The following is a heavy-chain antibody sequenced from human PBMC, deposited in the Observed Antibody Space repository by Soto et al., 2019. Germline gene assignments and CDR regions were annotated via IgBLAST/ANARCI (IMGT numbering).Heavy chain of an antibody. Sequence: QVQLVQSGAEVKEPGASVKVSCKAFEYTFLSYGITWVRQAPGQGLEWVGWVSAYNRDTNYAQKFHGRLTMSTDTSTSTAYMELRSLRSDDTAVYYCARSSYEGSRFDYWGQGTLVTVSS. CDR2: VSAYNRDT. J-gene: IGHJ4*02. V-gene: IGHV1-18*01. CDR1: EYTFLSYG. D-gene: IGHD3-3*01. CDR3: ARSSYEGSRFDY.